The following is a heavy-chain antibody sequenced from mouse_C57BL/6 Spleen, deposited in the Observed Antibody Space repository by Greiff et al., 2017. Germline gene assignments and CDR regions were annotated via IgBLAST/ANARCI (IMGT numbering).Heavy chain of an antibody. Sequence: VQLQQSGAELVKPGASVKISCKASGYAFSSYWMNWVKQRPGKGLEWIGQIYPGDGDTNYNGKFKGKATLTADKSSSTAYMQLSSLTSEDSAVYFCDRFTTVVPPYFDVWGTGTTVTVSS. D-gene: IGHD1-1*01. V-gene: IGHV1-80*01. CDR2: IYPGDGDT. CDR3: DRFTTVVPPYFDV. J-gene: IGHJ1*03. CDR1: GYAFSSYW.